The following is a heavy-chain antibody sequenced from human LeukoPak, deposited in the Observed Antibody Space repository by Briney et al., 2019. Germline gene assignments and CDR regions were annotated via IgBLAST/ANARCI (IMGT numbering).Heavy chain of an antibody. V-gene: IGHV3-11*01. CDR1: GFTFSDYY. CDR3: ARGSVGYSGYDYRGNFDY. Sequence: PGGSLRLSCAASGFTFSDYYMSWIRQAPGKGLEWVSYISSSGSTIYYADSVKGRFTISRDNAKNSLYLQMNSLRAEDTAVYYCARGSVGYSGYDYRGNFDYWGQGTLVTVSS. D-gene: IGHD5-12*01. J-gene: IGHJ4*02. CDR2: ISSSGSTI.